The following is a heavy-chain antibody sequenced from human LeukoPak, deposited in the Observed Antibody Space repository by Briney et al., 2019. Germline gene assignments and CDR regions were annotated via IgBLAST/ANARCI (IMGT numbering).Heavy chain of an antibody. CDR3: ASEYCSGGNCYFDY. V-gene: IGHV5-51*01. D-gene: IGHD2-15*01. Sequence: GESRKISCKGSEYSFATYWIGWVRQMPGQGLEWMGIIFPGDSDTRYSPSFQGQVTISADKSVSTAYLQWSSLKASDTAIYYCASEYCSGGNCYFDYWGQGTLVTVSS. CDR2: IFPGDSDT. CDR1: EYSFATYW. J-gene: IGHJ4*01.